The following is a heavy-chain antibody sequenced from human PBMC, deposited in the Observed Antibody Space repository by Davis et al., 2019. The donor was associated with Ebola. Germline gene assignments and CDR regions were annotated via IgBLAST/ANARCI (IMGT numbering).Heavy chain of an antibody. V-gene: IGHV3-23*01. CDR3: ARIEAYGAGNYFEY. CDR2: VSSAGTST. CDR1: GFTFSNYA. D-gene: IGHD3-10*01. Sequence: PGGSLRLSCAPSGFTFSNYAMSWARQAPGKGLEWVSAVSSAGTSTYYADSVKGRFTISRDTSTVYLQMNYLRVEDTAVYYCARIEAYGAGNYFEYWGQGTLVTISS. J-gene: IGHJ4*02.